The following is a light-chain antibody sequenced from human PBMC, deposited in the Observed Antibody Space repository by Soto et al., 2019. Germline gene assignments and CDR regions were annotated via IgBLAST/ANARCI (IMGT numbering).Light chain of an antibody. J-gene: IGKJ1*01. V-gene: IGKV1-27*01. CDR3: QKYNSAPWT. Sequence: DIQMTQSPSSLSSSAGDRVTITCLSSQGISNYLAWYQQRPGKVPKLLIYTASTLQSGVPSRFSGSGSGAEFTLTISSLQPEDVATYYCQKYNSAPWTFGQGTKVDIK. CDR1: QGISNY. CDR2: TAS.